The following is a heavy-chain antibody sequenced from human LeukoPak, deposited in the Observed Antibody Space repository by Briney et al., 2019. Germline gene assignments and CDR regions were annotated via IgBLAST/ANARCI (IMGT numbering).Heavy chain of an antibody. D-gene: IGHD3-22*01. CDR1: GFTFSSYG. V-gene: IGHV3-30*18. CDR3: AKDYYDSSGYYKNDY. Sequence: PGRSLRLSCAASGFTFSSYGMHWVRQAPGKGLEWVAVISYDGSNKYYADSVKGRFTISRDNSKNTLYLQMNSLRAEGTAVYYCAKDYYDSSGYYKNDYWGQGTLVTVSS. CDR2: ISYDGSNK. J-gene: IGHJ4*02.